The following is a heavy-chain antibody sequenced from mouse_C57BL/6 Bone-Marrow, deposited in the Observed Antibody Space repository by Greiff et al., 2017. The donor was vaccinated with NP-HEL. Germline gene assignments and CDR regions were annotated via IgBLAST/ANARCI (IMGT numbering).Heavy chain of an antibody. CDR2: INPYNGDT. J-gene: IGHJ4*01. Sequence: VQLQQSGPELVKPGDSVKISCKASGYSFTGYFMNWVMQSHGKSLAWIGRINPYNGDTFYNQKFKGKATLTVDKSSSTAHMELRSLTSEDSAVYYCARFKPYLLGYAMDYWGQGTSVTVSS. D-gene: IGHD2-1*01. CDR3: ARFKPYLLGYAMDY. CDR1: GYSFTGYF. V-gene: IGHV1-20*01.